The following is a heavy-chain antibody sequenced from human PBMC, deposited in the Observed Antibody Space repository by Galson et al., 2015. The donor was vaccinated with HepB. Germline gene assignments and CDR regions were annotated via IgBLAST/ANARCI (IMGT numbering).Heavy chain of an antibody. V-gene: IGHV3-66*02. CDR2: IYSDGSI. J-gene: IGHJ4*02. Sequence: SLRLSCAASGVTVSNNYMSWVRQAPGMGLEWVSVIYSDGSIYYIDSVKGRFTISRDNPKNTPYLKMNSLIAEDTAVYYCASGRGFWSGYSQDYWGQGTLVTVSS. CDR1: GVTVSNNY. D-gene: IGHD3-3*01. CDR3: ASGRGFWSGYSQDY.